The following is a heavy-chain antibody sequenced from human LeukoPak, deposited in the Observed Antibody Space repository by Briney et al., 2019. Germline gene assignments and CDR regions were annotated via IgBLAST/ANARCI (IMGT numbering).Heavy chain of an antibody. D-gene: IGHD5-12*01. Sequence: AASVKVSCKAPGGTFSSYAISWVRQAPGQGLERMGRIIPILGIANYAQKFQGRVTITADKSTSTAYMELSSLRSEDTAVYYCARSMVATYTNWGQGTLVTVSS. J-gene: IGHJ4*02. CDR2: IIPILGIA. CDR3: ARSMVATYTN. V-gene: IGHV1-69*04. CDR1: GGTFSSYA.